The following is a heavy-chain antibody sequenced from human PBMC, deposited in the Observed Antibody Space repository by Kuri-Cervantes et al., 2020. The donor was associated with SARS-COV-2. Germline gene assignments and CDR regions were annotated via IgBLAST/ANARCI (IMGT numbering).Heavy chain of an antibody. J-gene: IGHJ6*02. CDR1: GFTFSDYY. Sequence: GESLKISCAASGFTFSDYYMSWIRQAPGKGLEWVSYISSSSSYTNYADSVKGRFTTSRDNAKNSLYLQMNSLRAEDTAVYYCASEYCSSTSCRDHGYYYYGMDVWGQGTTVTVSS. CDR3: ASEYCSSTSCRDHGYYYYGMDV. D-gene: IGHD2-2*01. CDR2: ISSSSSYT. V-gene: IGHV3-11*05.